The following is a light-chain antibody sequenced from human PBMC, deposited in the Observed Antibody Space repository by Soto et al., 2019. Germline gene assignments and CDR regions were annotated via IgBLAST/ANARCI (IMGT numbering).Light chain of an antibody. CDR2: GAS. CDR3: QQYGSSPNT. V-gene: IGKV3-20*01. CDR1: QSVSSSY. Sequence: EVVLTQSPGTLSLSPGERATLSCRASQSVSSSYLAWYQQKPGQAPRPPIYGASSRATATPDRYSGSGSGTDFTLTISRLEPEDFAVYYCQQYGSSPNTFGQGTKLEIK. J-gene: IGKJ2*01.